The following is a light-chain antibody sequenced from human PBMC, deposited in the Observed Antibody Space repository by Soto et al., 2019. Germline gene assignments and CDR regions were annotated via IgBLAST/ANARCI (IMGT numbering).Light chain of an antibody. J-gene: IGKJ1*01. CDR2: GAS. Sequence: EIVLTQSPGTLSVSPGERATLSCRASQSVSSNLAWYQQKPGQAPRLLICGASTRATGIPARFSGSGSGTEFTLTISSLQSEDFAVYYCQQYNNWPRTFGQGTKVDIK. V-gene: IGKV3-15*01. CDR1: QSVSSN. CDR3: QQYNNWPRT.